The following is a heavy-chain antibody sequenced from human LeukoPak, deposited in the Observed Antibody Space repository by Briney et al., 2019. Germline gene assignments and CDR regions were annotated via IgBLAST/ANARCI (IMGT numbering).Heavy chain of an antibody. V-gene: IGHV3-30*18. J-gene: IGHJ4*02. Sequence: GGSLRLSCAASEFTFSTYGMHWVRQAPGKGLEWVAVISYDGSYKFYADSVKGRFTISRDNSKGTLYLQMNSLRAEDTAVYYCAKDRYSGLNTIDYWGQGTLVTVSS. CDR1: EFTFSTYG. D-gene: IGHD6-13*01. CDR2: ISYDGSYK. CDR3: AKDRYSGLNTIDY.